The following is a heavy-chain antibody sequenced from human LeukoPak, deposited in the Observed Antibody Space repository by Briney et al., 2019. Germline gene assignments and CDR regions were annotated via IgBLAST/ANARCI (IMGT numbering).Heavy chain of an antibody. CDR3: ARQVFFGYLDY. V-gene: IGHV5-51*01. D-gene: IGHD3-3*01. CDR2: IYPGDSDT. Sequence: GESLKISCKGSGYDFSGDWIGWVRQMPGKGLELMGIIYPGDSDTRYSPSFQGQVTISADKSISTAYLQWSSLKASDTAMYYCARQVFFGYLDYWGEGTLVTVSS. CDR1: GYDFSGDW. J-gene: IGHJ4*02.